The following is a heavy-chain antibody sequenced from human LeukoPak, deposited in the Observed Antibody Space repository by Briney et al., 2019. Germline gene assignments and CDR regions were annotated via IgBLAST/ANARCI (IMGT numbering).Heavy chain of an antibody. J-gene: IGHJ4*02. V-gene: IGHV4-34*01. D-gene: IGHD3-16*02. CDR3: ARSMFGVWGSYRANDY. CDR1: GGSFSGYY. CDR2: INHSGST. Sequence: SETLSLTCAVYGGSFSGYYWSWIRQPPGKGLEWIGEINHSGSTNYNPSLKSRVTISVDTSKNQFSLKLSSVTAADTAVYYCARSMFGVWGSYRANDYWGQGTLVTVSS.